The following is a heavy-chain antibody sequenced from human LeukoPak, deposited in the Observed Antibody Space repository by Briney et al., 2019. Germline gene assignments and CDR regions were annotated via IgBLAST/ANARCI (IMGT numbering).Heavy chain of an antibody. Sequence: PSETLSLTCTVSGGSISSSSYYWGWIRQPPGKGLEWIGSIYYSGSTYYNPSLKSRVTISVDTSKNHFSLKVSSVTAADTAVYYCARELVGGGWYGDFDYWGQGTLVTVSS. D-gene: IGHD6-19*01. CDR1: GGSISSSSYY. V-gene: IGHV4-39*07. J-gene: IGHJ4*02. CDR3: ARELVGGGWYGDFDY. CDR2: IYYSGST.